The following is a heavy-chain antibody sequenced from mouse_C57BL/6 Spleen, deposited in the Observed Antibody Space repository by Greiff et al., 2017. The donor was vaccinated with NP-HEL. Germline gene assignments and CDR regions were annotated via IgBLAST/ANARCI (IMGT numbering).Heavy chain of an antibody. CDR2: IYPRSGNT. J-gene: IGHJ2*01. CDR3: ARGTTVVATNYFDY. Sequence: VQLQQSGAELARPGASVKLSCKASGYTFTSYGISWVKQRTGQGLEWIGEIYPRSGNTYYNEKFKGKATLTADKSSSTAYMELRSLTSEDSADYFCARGTTVVATNYFDYWGQGTTLTVSS. D-gene: IGHD1-1*01. V-gene: IGHV1-81*01. CDR1: GYTFTSYG.